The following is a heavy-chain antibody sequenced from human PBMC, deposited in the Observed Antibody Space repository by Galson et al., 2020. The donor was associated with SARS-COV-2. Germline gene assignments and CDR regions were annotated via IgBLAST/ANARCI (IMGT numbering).Heavy chain of an antibody. J-gene: IGHJ6*02. D-gene: IGHD5-18*01. Sequence: GGTLRLSCAASGFPFSTYSMNWVRLAPGKGLEWVSSISTSSSYTYYVDSVKGRFSISRDNPRNSLYLQMNSLRAEDTAVYYCARDEGIRGYTYGQLYYGRQVRGEGITVTVPS. CDR3: ARDEGIRGYTYGQLYYGRQV. CDR1: GFPFSTYS. CDR2: ISTSSSYT. V-gene: IGHV3-21*01.